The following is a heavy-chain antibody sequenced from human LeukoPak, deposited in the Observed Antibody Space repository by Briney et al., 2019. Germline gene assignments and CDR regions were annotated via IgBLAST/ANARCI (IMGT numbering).Heavy chain of an antibody. J-gene: IGHJ5*01. V-gene: IGHV3-7*01. Sequence: PGGSLRLSCAASGYTFNNYWMNWVRQAPGKGLKWVAAIKQDGSEKYYVDSVKGRFTISRDNAKNSLYLQMNSLRAEDTAVYYCARGGSYSWFDSWGQGTPVTVSS. CDR2: IKQDGSEK. CDR3: ARGGSYSWFDS. CDR1: GYTFNNYW.